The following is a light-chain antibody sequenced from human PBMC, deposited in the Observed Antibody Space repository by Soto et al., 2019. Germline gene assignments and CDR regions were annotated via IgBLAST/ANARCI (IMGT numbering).Light chain of an antibody. CDR3: GTWDSSLSAVV. V-gene: IGLV1-51*01. CDR1: GSDVSGYNF. CDR2: DVN. J-gene: IGLJ2*01. Sequence: QSALTQPRSVSGSPGQSVTISCTGAGSDVSGYNFLSWYQQYPGKAPKVIIYDVNKRPSGIPDRFSGSKSGTSATLGITGLQTGDEADYYCGTWDSSLSAVVFGGGTKVTVL.